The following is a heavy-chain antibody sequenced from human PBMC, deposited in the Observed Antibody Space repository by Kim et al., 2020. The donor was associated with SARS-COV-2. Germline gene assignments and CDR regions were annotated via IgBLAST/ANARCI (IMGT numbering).Heavy chain of an antibody. J-gene: IGHJ4*02. CDR3: SSFTGTHFDY. CDR2: VNHSGST. CDR1: GGSFSGYY. V-gene: IGHV4-34*01. D-gene: IGHD1-1*01. Sequence: SETLSLTCAVSGGSFSGYYWSWVRQPPGQGLEWIGEVNHSGSTSYNPSLKSRLTISMDTSKNQFSLKLRSMTAADTAMYYCSSFTGTHFDYWVRGSLVTV.